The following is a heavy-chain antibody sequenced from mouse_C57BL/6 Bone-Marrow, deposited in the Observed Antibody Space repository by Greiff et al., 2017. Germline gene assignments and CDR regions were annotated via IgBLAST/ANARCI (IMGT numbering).Heavy chain of an antibody. Sequence: VQLKESGGGLVKPGGSLKLSCAASGFTFSSYTMSWVRQTPEKRLEWVATISGGGGNTYYPDSVKGRFTISRDNAKNTLYLQMSSLRSEDTALYYCARLRSYSPYYFDYWGQGTTLTVSS. CDR3: ARLRSYSPYYFDY. D-gene: IGHD2-10*01. CDR1: GFTFSSYT. V-gene: IGHV5-9*01. J-gene: IGHJ2*01. CDR2: ISGGGGNT.